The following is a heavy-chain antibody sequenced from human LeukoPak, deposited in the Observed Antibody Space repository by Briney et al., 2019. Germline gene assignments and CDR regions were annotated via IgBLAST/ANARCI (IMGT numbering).Heavy chain of an antibody. V-gene: IGHV4-59*01. CDR3: ANSVRNAFDI. J-gene: IGHJ3*02. Sequence: SETLSLTCTVSGGSISSYYWNWIRQPPGKGLGWIGYIYYSGSTNYNPSLKSRVTISVDTSKNQFSLKLSSVTAADTAVYYCANSVRNAFDIWGQGTVVTVSS. CDR1: GGSISSYY. CDR2: IYYSGST.